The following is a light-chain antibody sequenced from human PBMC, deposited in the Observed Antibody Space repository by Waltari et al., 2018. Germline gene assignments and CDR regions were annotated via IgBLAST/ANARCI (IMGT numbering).Light chain of an antibody. V-gene: IGLV3-25*03. CDR3: QSADSSGSYPI. CDR1: ALPQQY. J-gene: IGLJ2*01. Sequence: YELTQAPSVSVSPGQPARITCPGDALPQQYANWYKQKPGQAPVSVIYKDSERPSGIPERFSGSSSGTIVTLTISGVQAEDEADYYCQSADSSGSYPIFGGGTNLTVV. CDR2: KDS.